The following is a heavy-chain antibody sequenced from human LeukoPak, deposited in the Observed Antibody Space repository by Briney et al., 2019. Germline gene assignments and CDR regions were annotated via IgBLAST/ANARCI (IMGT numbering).Heavy chain of an antibody. CDR3: ARVSSGATTVDY. V-gene: IGHV4-4*02. D-gene: IGHD1-26*01. CDR2: IYHSGST. J-gene: IGHJ4*02. CDR1: GDSINSLDL. Sequence: SETLSLTCTVSGDSINSLDLWSWVRQPPGKGLEWIGEIYHSGSTNYNPSLKSRVTISVDKSKNQFSLKLSSVTAADTAVYYCARVSSGATTVDYWGQGTLVTVSS.